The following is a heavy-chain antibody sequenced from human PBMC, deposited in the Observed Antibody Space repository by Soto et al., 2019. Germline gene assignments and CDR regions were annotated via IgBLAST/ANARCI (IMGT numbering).Heavy chain of an antibody. V-gene: IGHV3-7*04. CDR1: GFTFSSYW. D-gene: IGHD3-22*01. Sequence: EVQLVESGGGLVQPGGSLRLSCAASGFTFSSYWMSWVRQAPEKGLEWVANIKQDGSEKYYVDSVKGRFTISRDNAKNSLYLQMNSLRAEDTAVYYCARKGYYYDSSGYYWEGYYFDYWGQGTLVTVSS. J-gene: IGHJ4*02. CDR3: ARKGYYYDSSGYYWEGYYFDY. CDR2: IKQDGSEK.